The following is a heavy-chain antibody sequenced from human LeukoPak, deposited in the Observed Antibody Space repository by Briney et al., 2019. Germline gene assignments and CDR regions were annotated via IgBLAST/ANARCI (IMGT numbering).Heavy chain of an antibody. V-gene: IGHV1-3*01. CDR2: INAGNGNT. D-gene: IGHD6-6*01. Sequence: ASVKVSCKASGYTFSNYAIHWVRQAPGQRLEWMGWINAGNGNTKYSQKFQGRVTITRDTSTSTAYMELRSLRSDDTAVYYCARDLAARPTNWFDPWGQGTLVTVSS. CDR3: ARDLAARPTNWFDP. J-gene: IGHJ5*02. CDR1: GYTFSNYA.